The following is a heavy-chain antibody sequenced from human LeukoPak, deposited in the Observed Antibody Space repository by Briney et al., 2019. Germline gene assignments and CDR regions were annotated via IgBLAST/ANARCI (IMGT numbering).Heavy chain of an antibody. D-gene: IGHD2-21*01. Sequence: GGSLRLSCAASGFTFSSYVMSWVRQAPGKGMEWVSAISGSGGSTYYADSVKGRFTISRDSSKNTLYLQINSLRAEDTAVYYCAKKEGDTYFSWYMDVWGKGTTVTVSS. J-gene: IGHJ6*03. CDR2: ISGSGGST. V-gene: IGHV3-23*01. CDR1: GFTFSSYV. CDR3: AKKEGDTYFSWYMDV.